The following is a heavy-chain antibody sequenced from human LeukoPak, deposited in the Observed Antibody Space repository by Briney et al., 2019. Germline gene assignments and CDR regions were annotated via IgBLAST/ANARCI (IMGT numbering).Heavy chain of an antibody. J-gene: IGHJ4*02. CDR2: IYSGGST. CDR1: GFTVSSSY. CDR3: AKGYNYAYEY. Sequence: PGGSLRLSCAASGFTVSSSYMSWVRQAPGKGLEWVSLIYSGGSTYYAASVKGRFIISRDNSKNTLYLQMNSLRPEDTAVYYCAKGYNYAYEYWGQGTLVTVSS. V-gene: IGHV3-53*01. D-gene: IGHD5-18*01.